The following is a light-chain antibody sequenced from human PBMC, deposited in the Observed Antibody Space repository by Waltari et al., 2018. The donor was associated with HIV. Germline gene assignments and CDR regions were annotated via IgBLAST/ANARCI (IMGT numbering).Light chain of an antibody. CDR2: GVS. Sequence: QSALTQPASVSGSPGQSITISCTGTSSDVGGYNHVSWYQQHPGTAPKLMIFGVSNRPSWVFNRISGSKSGNTASLTISGLQAEYEADYYCSSYTRSSTLGVFGTGTKVTVL. CDR3: SSYTRSSTLGV. J-gene: IGLJ1*01. CDR1: SSDVGGYNH. V-gene: IGLV2-14*03.